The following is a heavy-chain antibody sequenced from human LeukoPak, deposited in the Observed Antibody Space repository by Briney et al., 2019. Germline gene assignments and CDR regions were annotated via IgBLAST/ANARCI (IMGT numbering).Heavy chain of an antibody. CDR3: ARLPLTARRHFDF. J-gene: IGHJ4*02. Sequence: GGSLRLSCAASGFTFSAYWMSWVRQTPGRGLEWVANIKEDGSEKYYVDYGKGRFIISRDNAKNSLYVQMNSLRAEDTAVYYCARLPLTARRHFDFWGQGTQVTVSS. CDR1: GFTFSAYW. D-gene: IGHD5-18*01. CDR2: IKEDGSEK. V-gene: IGHV3-7*05.